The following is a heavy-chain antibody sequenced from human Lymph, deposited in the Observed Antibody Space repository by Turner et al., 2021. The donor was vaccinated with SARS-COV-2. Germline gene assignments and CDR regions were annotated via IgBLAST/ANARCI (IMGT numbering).Heavy chain of an antibody. V-gene: IGHV3-21*01. CDR3: AGQAVAGTSLGYYYYGMDV. CDR2: ISSSSTYI. D-gene: IGHD6-19*01. J-gene: IGHJ6*02. Sequence: EVQLVESGGGLVKPGGSLRLSCAASGFTFSSYSMHWVRQAPGKWLEWVSSISSSSTYIYYADSVKGRFTISRDNAKNSLYLQMNSLRAEDTAVYYCAGQAVAGTSLGYYYYGMDVWGQGTTVTVSS. CDR1: GFTFSSYS.